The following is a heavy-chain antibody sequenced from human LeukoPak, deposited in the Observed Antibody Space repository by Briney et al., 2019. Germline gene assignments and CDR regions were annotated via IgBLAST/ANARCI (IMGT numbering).Heavy chain of an antibody. CDR2: ISYDGSNK. Sequence: QPGRSLRLSCAASGFSLTNYGMHWVRQAPGKGLEWVAVISYDGSNKYYADSVKGRFTISRDNSKNTLYLQMNSLRAEDTAVYYCAKDLSSRSGFDYWGQGTLVTVSS. J-gene: IGHJ4*02. CDR1: GFSLTNYG. CDR3: AKDLSSRSGFDY. V-gene: IGHV3-30*18. D-gene: IGHD2/OR15-2a*01.